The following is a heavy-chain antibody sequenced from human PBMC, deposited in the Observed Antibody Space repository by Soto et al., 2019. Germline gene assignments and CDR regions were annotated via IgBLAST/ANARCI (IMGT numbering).Heavy chain of an antibody. J-gene: IGHJ4*02. CDR2: ISSSSSYI. CDR3: ARRRGYCSSTSCPPIDY. Sequence: PRGSLRLSCAASGFTFSSYSMNWVRQAPGKGLEWVSSISSSSSYIYYADSVKGRFTISRDNAKNSLYLQMNSLRAEDTAVYYCARRRGYCSSTSCPPIDYWGQGTLVTVSS. D-gene: IGHD2-2*01. V-gene: IGHV3-21*01. CDR1: GFTFSSYS.